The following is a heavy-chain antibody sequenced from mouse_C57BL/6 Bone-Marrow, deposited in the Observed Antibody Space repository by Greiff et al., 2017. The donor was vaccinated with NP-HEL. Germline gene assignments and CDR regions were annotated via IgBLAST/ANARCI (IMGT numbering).Heavy chain of an antibody. Sequence: EVQLQQSRPELVKPGASVKIPCKASGYTFTDYNMAWVKQSHGKSLEWIGDINPNNGGTIYNQKFKGKATLTVDKYSSTAYMELRSLTSEDTAVYYCARTPTITTVVAHLYYFDYWGQGTTLTVSS. V-gene: IGHV1-18*01. D-gene: IGHD1-1*01. J-gene: IGHJ2*01. CDR2: INPNNGGT. CDR3: ARTPTITTVVAHLYYFDY. CDR1: GYTFTDYN.